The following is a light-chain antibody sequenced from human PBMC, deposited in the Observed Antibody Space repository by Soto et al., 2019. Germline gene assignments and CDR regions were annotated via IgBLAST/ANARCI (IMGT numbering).Light chain of an antibody. CDR3: LQYYTTPLT. Sequence: DIVMTQSPASLAVSLGERATIHCKSSQSVLYSSNNKNYLAWYQQKPGQPPKLLIYWASIRESGVPDRFSGSGCGADFTLTISRLPTEDVAGYYCLQYYTTPLTFGPGVKVEIK. CDR2: WAS. V-gene: IGKV4-1*01. CDR1: QSVLYSSNNKNY. J-gene: IGKJ3*01.